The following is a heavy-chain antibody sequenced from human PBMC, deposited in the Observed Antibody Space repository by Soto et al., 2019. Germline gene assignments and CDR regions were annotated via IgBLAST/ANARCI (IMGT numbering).Heavy chain of an antibody. J-gene: IGHJ4*02. D-gene: IGHD3-10*01. Sequence: GGSLRLSCAASGFTFSSYNMNWVRQAPGKGLEWVSYISHSSSTIYYADSVKGRFTISRDNAKNSLHLQMNSLRDEDTAVYYCARDHYGSGSFSKFDYWGQGTLVTVSS. CDR1: GFTFSSYN. CDR2: ISHSSSTI. V-gene: IGHV3-48*02. CDR3: ARDHYGSGSFSKFDY.